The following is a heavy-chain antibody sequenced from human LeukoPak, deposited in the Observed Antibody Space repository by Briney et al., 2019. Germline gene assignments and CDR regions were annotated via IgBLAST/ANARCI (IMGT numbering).Heavy chain of an antibody. V-gene: IGHV1-18*01. D-gene: IGHD1-1*01. CDR3: ARELHVERDDY. CDR1: GFVFTGYG. CDR2: ISANDGKI. Sequence: VASVNLSCKASGFVFTGYGFTWVRQAPGQGLEWMGWISANDGKIHYSERHQGRMTMSTDTVTSTVYMELRSLRSDDTAVYYCARELHVERDDYGGQGTRVTVSS. J-gene: IGHJ4*02.